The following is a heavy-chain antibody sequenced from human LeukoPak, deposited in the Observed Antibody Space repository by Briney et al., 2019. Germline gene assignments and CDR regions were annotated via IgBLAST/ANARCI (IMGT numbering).Heavy chain of an antibody. CDR3: ARRLAVTGRYYLDY. V-gene: IGHV4-59*01. Sequence: SETLSLTCTVSGGSISTYYWTWIRQPPGRGLEWIGYIYYSGITNYNPSLKSRVTMSVDTSRNQFSLRLNSVTAADTAVYYCARRLAVTGRYYLDYWGQGSLVTVSS. D-gene: IGHD4-11*01. CDR2: IYYSGIT. J-gene: IGHJ4*02. CDR1: GGSISTYY.